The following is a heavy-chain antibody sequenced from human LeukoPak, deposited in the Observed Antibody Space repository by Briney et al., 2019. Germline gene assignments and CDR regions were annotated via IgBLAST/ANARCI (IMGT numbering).Heavy chain of an antibody. Sequence: GGSLRLSCSASGFTFSNYEMNWVRQAPGKGLEWVSYIASSGRTIYYADSVKGRFTISRDNAKSSLYLQVNSLRADDTAVYYCATSRGYFFRWFQHWGQGTLVTVSS. V-gene: IGHV3-48*03. CDR3: ATSRGYFFRWFQH. CDR1: GFTFSNYE. CDR2: IASSGRTI. D-gene: IGHD3-22*01. J-gene: IGHJ1*01.